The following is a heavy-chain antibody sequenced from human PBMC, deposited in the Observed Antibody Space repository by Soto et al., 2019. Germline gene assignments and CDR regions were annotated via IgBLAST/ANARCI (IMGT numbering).Heavy chain of an antibody. CDR3: ARITSTSRALGY. D-gene: IGHD3-3*01. Sequence: QVPLVQSGGEVKKPGASVKVSCKASGYTFKLYGITWVRQAPGEGPEWLGWISAQNGNATYAQRFKGRVTMTIETSTTTSYMELGSLTSDDTDIYYCARITSTSRALGYWGQGTLVTVSS. J-gene: IGHJ4*02. CDR2: ISAQNGNA. V-gene: IGHV1-18*01. CDR1: GYTFKLYG.